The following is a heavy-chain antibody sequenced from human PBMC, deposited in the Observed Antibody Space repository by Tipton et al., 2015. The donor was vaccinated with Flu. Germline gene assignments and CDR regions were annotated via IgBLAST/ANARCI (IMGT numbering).Heavy chain of an antibody. CDR3: ARVTGPPYYYGMDV. CDR1: GGSFSGYY. J-gene: IGHJ6*02. V-gene: IGHV4-34*01. Sequence: TLSLTCAVYGGSFSGYYWSWIRQPPGKGLEWIGEINHSGSTNYNPSLKSQVTISVDTSKNQFSLKLSSVTAADTAVYYCARVTGPPYYYGMDVWGQGTTVTVSS. CDR2: INHSGST.